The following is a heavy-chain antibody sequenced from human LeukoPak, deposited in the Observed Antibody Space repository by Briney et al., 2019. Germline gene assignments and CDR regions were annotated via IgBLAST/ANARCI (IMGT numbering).Heavy chain of an antibody. Sequence: PSETLSLTCAVSGGSISSSNWWSWVRQPPGKGLEWIGEIYHSGSTNYNPSLKSRVTMSVDKSKNQFSLKLSSVTAADTTVYYCAVLEGNAFDIWGQGTMVTVSS. CDR3: AVLEGNAFDI. CDR1: GGSISSSNW. CDR2: IYHSGST. J-gene: IGHJ3*02. D-gene: IGHD1-1*01. V-gene: IGHV4-4*02.